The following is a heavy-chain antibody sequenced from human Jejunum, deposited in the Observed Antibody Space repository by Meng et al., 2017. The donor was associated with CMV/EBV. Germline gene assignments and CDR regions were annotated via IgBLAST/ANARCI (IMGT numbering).Heavy chain of an antibody. V-gene: IGHV1-69*05. CDR3: ARSPRDGYEYVDH. CDR2: IIPIFGTA. J-gene: IGHJ4*02. D-gene: IGHD5-24*01. CDR1: GGTFSNYA. Sequence: SGGTFSNYAINWVRQAPGQGLEWMGEIIPIFGTANHAQKFRGRVTITTDASSSTGYMELSSLRSEDTAVYYCARSPRDGYEYVDHWGQGTLVTVSS.